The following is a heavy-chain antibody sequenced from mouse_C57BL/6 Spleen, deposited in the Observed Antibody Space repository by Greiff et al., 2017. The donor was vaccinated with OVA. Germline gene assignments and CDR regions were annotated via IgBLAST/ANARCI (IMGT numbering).Heavy chain of an antibody. Sequence: EVQVVESGGGLVKPGGSLKLSCAASGFTFSDYGMHWVRQAPEKGLEWVAYISSGSSTNYYADTVKGRFTTSRDNAKNTLCLQMTSLRSEDTAMCYCACGDGKWRWGQGATVTVAS. V-gene: IGHV5-17*01. J-gene: IGHJ2*01. CDR3: ACGDGKWR. CDR1: GFTFSDYG. CDR2: ISSGSSTN. D-gene: IGHD1-1*01.